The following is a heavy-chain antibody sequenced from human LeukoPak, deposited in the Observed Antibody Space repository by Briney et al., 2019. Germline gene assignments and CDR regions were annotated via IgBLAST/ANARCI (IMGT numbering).Heavy chain of an antibody. J-gene: IGHJ3*02. D-gene: IGHD3-10*01. CDR3: ARVVRGEEAFDI. CDR1: GGSISSYY. CDR2: IYYSGST. Sequence: PSETLSLTCTVSGGSISSYYWSWIRQPPGKGLEWIGYIYYSGSTNYNPSLKSRVTISVDTSKNQFSLKLSSVTAADTAVYYCARVVRGEEAFDIWGQGTMVTVSS. V-gene: IGHV4-59*01.